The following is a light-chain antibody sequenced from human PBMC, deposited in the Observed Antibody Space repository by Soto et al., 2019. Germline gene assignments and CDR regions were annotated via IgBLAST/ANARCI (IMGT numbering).Light chain of an antibody. CDR3: LQDYNYPWT. Sequence: ATQMTQSPSSLSASVGDRVTITCRPSQDIRDDLGWYQQKPGEAPKFLKYGGSLLRSGVPSRFSGSRSGTDFVLTITSLQPDDFATYYCLQDYNYPWTFGQGTKV. CDR1: QDIRDD. V-gene: IGKV1-6*01. CDR2: GGS. J-gene: IGKJ1*01.